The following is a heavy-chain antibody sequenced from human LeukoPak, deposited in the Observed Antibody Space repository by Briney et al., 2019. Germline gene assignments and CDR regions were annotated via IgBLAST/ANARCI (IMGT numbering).Heavy chain of an antibody. CDR2: IYPGDSDT. V-gene: IGHV5-51*01. CDR3: ARHSAYGIDIPAYYYYYGMDV. Sequence: GESLKISCKGSGYSFTSYWIGWVRQMPGKGLEWMGIIYPGDSDTRYSPSFQGQVTISADKSISTAYLQWSSLKASDTAMYYCARHSAYGIDIPAYYYYYGMDVWGQGTTVTVSS. CDR1: GYSFTSYW. D-gene: IGHD4-17*01. J-gene: IGHJ6*02.